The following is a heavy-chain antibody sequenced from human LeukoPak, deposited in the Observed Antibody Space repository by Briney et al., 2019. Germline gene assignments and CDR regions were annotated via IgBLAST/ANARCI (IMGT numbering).Heavy chain of an antibody. J-gene: IGHJ4*02. CDR1: GGSISSYY. Sequence: PSETLSLTCTVSGGSISSYYWSWIRQHPGKGLEWIGYIYYSGSTYYNPSLKSRVTISVDTSKNQFSLKLSSVTAADTAVYYCARAGSSSWTYFDYWGQGTLVTVSS. D-gene: IGHD6-13*01. CDR3: ARAGSSSWTYFDY. CDR2: IYYSGST. V-gene: IGHV4-59*06.